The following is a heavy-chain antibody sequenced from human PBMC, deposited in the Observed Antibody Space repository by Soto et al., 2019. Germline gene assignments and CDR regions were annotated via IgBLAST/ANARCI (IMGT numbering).Heavy chain of an antibody. J-gene: IGHJ4*02. CDR2: IYPSDSDI. V-gene: IGHV5-51*01. CDR3: VRSGTSSGRFSDY. Sequence: GESLKISCKGSGYTFTNYWIGWVRQMPGESLEWMGVIYPSDSDIRYSPSFQGKVTISADKSITTAYLQWSSLKAADTAMYYCVRSGTSSGRFSDYWGQGTLVTVSS. CDR1: GYTFTNYW. D-gene: IGHD2-15*01.